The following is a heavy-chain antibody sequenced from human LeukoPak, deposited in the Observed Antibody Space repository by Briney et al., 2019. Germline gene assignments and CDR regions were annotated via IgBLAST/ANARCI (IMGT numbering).Heavy chain of an antibody. CDR1: GFIFSSYW. D-gene: IGHD1-26*01. CDR2: ISGSGGST. J-gene: IGHJ3*02. V-gene: IGHV3-23*01. CDR3: AKDYGSYYWRHDALDI. Sequence: GGSLRLSCAASGFIFSSYWITWVRQAPGKGLEWVSAISGSGGSTYYADSVKGRFTISRDNSKNTLYLQMNSLRAEDTAVYYCAKDYGSYYWRHDALDIWGQGTMVTVSS.